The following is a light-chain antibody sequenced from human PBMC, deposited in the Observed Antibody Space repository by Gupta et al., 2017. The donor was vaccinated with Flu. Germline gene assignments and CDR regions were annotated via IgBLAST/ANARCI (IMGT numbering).Light chain of an antibody. CDR1: STDVGGYNS. Sequence: QSALTQPASVSGSPGQSVTIYCPGTSTDVGGYNSVSWYHHYPGKAPRFIIYEVNNRPSGVSSRFSGSKSGDTASLTISGLQAEDEADYYCSSYKRANLQVFGTGTKVIVL. V-gene: IGLV2-14*01. J-gene: IGLJ1*01. CDR2: EVN. CDR3: SSYKRANLQV.